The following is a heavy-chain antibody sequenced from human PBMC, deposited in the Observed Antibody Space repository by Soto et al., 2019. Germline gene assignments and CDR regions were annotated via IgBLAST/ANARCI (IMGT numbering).Heavy chain of an antibody. D-gene: IGHD6-6*01. J-gene: IGHJ3*02. Sequence: SETLSLTCTVSGGSISSSSYYWGWIRQPPGKGLEWIGSIYYSGSTYYNPSLKSRVTISVDTSKNQFSLKLSSVTAADTAVYYCASSRGIAARGAFDIWGQGTMVTVSS. CDR1: GGSISSSSYY. CDR3: ASSRGIAARGAFDI. V-gene: IGHV4-39*01. CDR2: IYYSGST.